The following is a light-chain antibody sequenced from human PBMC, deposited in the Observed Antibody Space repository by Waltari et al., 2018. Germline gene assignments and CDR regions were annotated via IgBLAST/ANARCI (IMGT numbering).Light chain of an antibody. V-gene: IGKV1-33*01. CDR3: QQYDNLPV. Sequence: DIQMTQSPSSLSASVGDIVTITRQARQDISSYLNWYQKKPGKAPKLLTCDSSNFETGVPSRFSGSGSGTDFTFTISSLQPEDIATYYCQQYDNLPVFGPGTKVDIK. J-gene: IGKJ3*01. CDR1: QDISSY. CDR2: DSS.